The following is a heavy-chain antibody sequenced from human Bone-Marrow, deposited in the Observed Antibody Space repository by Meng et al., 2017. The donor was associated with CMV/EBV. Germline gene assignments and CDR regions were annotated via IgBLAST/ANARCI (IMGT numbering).Heavy chain of an antibody. CDR3: ARDGGYGSGSYHYYYYGMDV. CDR1: GFTFSTYS. J-gene: IGHJ6*02. CDR2: ISSSSSYI. D-gene: IGHD3-10*01. Sequence: GESLKISCAASGFTFSTYSMNWVRQAPGKGLEWVSSISSSSSYIYYADSVKGRFTISRDNAKNSLYLQMNSLRAEDTAVYYCARDGGYGSGSYHYYYYGMDVWGQGTTVTVSS. V-gene: IGHV3-21*01.